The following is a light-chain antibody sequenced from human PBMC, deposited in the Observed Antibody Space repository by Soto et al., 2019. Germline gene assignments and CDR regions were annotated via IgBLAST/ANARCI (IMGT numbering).Light chain of an antibody. V-gene: IGKV3-11*01. CDR1: QSVGIY. CDR3: QQYGSSLFT. J-gene: IGKJ3*01. Sequence: NFLTQSPATLSLSPGERATLSCRASQSVGIYLAWYQQKPGQAPRLLIYDAFQRATGIPARFSGSGSGTDFTLTISSLEPEDFAVYYCQQYGSSLFTFGPGTKVDIK. CDR2: DAF.